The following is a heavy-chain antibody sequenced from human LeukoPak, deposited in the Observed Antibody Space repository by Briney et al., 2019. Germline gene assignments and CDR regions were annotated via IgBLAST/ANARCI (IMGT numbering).Heavy chain of an antibody. CDR2: VFHSGST. V-gene: IGHV4-4*02. Sequence: PSEALSLTCAVSGVSISSGNWWSWVRQPPGKGLQWIGEVFHSGSTNYNPSLKSRVTISVDNSKNQLSLTLTSVTAADTAVYYCAREVGGDFDALDYWGQGTLVTVSS. J-gene: IGHJ4*02. CDR3: AREVGGDFDALDY. CDR1: GVSISSGNW. D-gene: IGHD4-17*01.